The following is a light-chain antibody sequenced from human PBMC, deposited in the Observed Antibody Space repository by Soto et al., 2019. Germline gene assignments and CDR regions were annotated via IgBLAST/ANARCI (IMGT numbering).Light chain of an antibody. Sequence: DIPMTQSPSSLSASVGDRVTITCRASQGISNSLAWYQQEPGKVPKLLIYDASTLQSGVSSRFSGSGSGTDFTLTISSLQPEDVATYYCQKYDSAPEAFGQGTKVEI. J-gene: IGKJ1*01. CDR2: DAS. V-gene: IGKV1-27*01. CDR1: QGISNS. CDR3: QKYDSAPEA.